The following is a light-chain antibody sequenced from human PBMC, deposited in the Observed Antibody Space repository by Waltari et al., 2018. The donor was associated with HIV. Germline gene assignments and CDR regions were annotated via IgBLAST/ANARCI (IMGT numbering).Light chain of an antibody. J-gene: IGKJ4*01. CDR3: QQYNNWPPLT. CDR1: QSVNDD. Sequence: DIVMTQSPATLSVSPGERVTLSCRASQSVNDDLAWYQQKPGQAPSLLIYDASTRATGVPARFSGSGSGTEFTLTISSLQSKDFAVYYCQQYNNWPPLTFGGGTRVEIK. CDR2: DAS. V-gene: IGKV3-15*01.